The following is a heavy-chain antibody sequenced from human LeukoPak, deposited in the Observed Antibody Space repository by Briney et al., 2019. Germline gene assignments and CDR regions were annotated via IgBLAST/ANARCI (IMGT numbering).Heavy chain of an antibody. Sequence: SVTVSCKASGGTFSSYAISWVRQAPGQGLEWMGRIIPILGIANYAQKFQGRATITADKSTSTAYMELSSLRSEDTAVYYCARSQMAAAADDAFDIWGQGTMVTVSS. CDR1: GGTFSSYA. V-gene: IGHV1-69*04. D-gene: IGHD6-13*01. CDR3: ARSQMAAAADDAFDI. CDR2: IIPILGIA. J-gene: IGHJ3*02.